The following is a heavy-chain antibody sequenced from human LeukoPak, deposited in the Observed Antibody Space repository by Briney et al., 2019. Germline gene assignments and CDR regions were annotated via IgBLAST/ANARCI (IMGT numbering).Heavy chain of an antibody. CDR1: GFTFSSYG. Sequence: GGSLRLSCAASGFTFSSYGMHWVRQAPGKGLEWVAVISYDGSNKYYADSVKGRFTISRDNSKNTLYLQMNSLRAEDTAVYYCAKDRLVPYNYMDVWGKGTTVTVFS. CDR3: AKDRLVPYNYMDV. D-gene: IGHD6-19*01. J-gene: IGHJ6*03. V-gene: IGHV3-30*18. CDR2: ISYDGSNK.